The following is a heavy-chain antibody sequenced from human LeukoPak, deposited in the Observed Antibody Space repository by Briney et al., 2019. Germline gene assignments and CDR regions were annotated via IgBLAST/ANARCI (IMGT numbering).Heavy chain of an antibody. CDR1: GGSISRGSYY. CDR2: IYYSGST. CDR3: ARSSNWNDVWFDP. V-gene: IGHV4-30-4*07. D-gene: IGHD1-20*01. J-gene: IGHJ5*02. Sequence: SETLSLTCTVSGGSISRGSYYWSWIRQPPGKGPEWIGYIYYSGSTYYNPSLKSRVTISVDTSKNQFSLKLSSVTAADTAVYYCARSSNWNDVWFDPWGQGTLVTVSS.